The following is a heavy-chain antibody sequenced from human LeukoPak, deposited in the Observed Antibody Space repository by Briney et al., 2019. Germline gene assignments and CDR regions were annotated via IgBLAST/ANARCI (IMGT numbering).Heavy chain of an antibody. CDR1: GYTLTELS. J-gene: IGHJ4*02. D-gene: IGHD3-10*01. V-gene: IGHV1-24*01. Sequence: ASVKVSCKVSGYTLTELSMHWVRQAPGKGLEWMGGFDPEDGETIYAQKYQGRVTMTEDTSTDTAYMELSSLRSEDMAVYYCARGVRGVTIFDYWGQGTLVTVSS. CDR2: FDPEDGET. CDR3: ARGVRGVTIFDY.